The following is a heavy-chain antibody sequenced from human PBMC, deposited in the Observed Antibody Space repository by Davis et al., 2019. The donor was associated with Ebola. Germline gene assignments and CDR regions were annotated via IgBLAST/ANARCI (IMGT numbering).Heavy chain of an antibody. V-gene: IGHV1-18*04. J-gene: IGHJ6*03. CDR3: ARGTTVTTDPHYYYMDV. Sequence: ASVKVSCKAFGYTFTRYSISGVRQAPGQGLEWMGWITAHNGKTNYAQKVQGRVTMTTDTSTSTAYLDLRSLKSDDTAVYYCARGTTVTTDPHYYYMDVWGKGTTVTVSS. CDR1: GYTFTRYS. CDR2: ITAHNGKT. D-gene: IGHD4-11*01.